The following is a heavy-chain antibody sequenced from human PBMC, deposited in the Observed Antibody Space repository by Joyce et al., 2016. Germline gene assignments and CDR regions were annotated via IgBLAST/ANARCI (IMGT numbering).Heavy chain of an antibody. D-gene: IGHD6-19*01. CDR3: AKDRGSGGSRHYGLDV. J-gene: IGHJ6*02. CDR1: GFAFSNYG. CDR2: IFNDGSRK. V-gene: IGHV3-30*18. Sequence: QVQLVESGGGAVEPGRSLRLSCAASGFAFSNYGMDWVRQATGKGLEGISVIFNDGSRKYYADSVRGRFTSSRENFKNTLDLEMTGLTTDDTAVYHCAKDRGSGGSRHYGLDVWGQGTAVTVSS.